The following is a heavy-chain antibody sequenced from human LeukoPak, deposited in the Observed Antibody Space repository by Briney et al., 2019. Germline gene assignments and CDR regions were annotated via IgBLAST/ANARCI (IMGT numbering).Heavy chain of an antibody. V-gene: IGHV1-69*04. Sequence: GASVKVSCKASGGTFSSYAISWVRQAPGQGLEWMGRIIPILGIANYAQKFQGRVTITADKSTSTAYMELSSLRSEDTAVYYCARDRIAVAGRQGTDVWGQGTTVTVSS. CDR3: ARDRIAVAGRQGTDV. D-gene: IGHD6-19*01. CDR1: GGTFSSYA. J-gene: IGHJ6*02. CDR2: IIPILGIA.